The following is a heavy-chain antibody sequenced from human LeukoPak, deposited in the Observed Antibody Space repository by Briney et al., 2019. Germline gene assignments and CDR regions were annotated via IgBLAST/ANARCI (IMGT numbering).Heavy chain of an antibody. CDR3: ASLVLMVYARGDWFDP. Sequence: SETLSLTCTVSGGSISSSSYYWGWIRQPPGKGLEWIGSIYYSGSTYCNPSLKSRVTISVDTSKNQFSLKLSSVTAADTAVYYCASLVLMVYARGDWFDPWGQGTLVTVSS. V-gene: IGHV4-39*01. CDR2: IYYSGST. J-gene: IGHJ5*02. D-gene: IGHD2-8*01. CDR1: GGSISSSSYY.